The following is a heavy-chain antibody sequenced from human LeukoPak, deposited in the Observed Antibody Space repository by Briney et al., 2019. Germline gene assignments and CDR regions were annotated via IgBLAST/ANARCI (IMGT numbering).Heavy chain of an antibody. J-gene: IGHJ5*02. D-gene: IGHD6-25*01. V-gene: IGHV4-59*01. CDR3: ARASGRFNWFDP. CDR2: VYATGTT. CDR1: SGSITGYY. Sequence: PSETLSLTCTVSSGSITGYYWSWIRQPPGKGLEWIGYVYATGTTNYNPSLKTRVTISIDTSKNQLSLTLTSVTAADTAVYYCARASGRFNWFDPWGQGTLVTVSS.